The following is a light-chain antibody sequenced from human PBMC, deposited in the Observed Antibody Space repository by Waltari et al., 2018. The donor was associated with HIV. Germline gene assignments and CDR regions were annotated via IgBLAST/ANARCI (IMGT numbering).Light chain of an antibody. J-gene: IGLJ3*02. CDR3: SAGDSSLSAWV. CDR1: RHNVRNPR. Sequence: QSGLTPPPYVSRDLRQTATLPCPGNRHNVRNPRPAWLQKRQGHPPKLLSYRNNNRPAGISERLSASRSGTTASLTITGLQPEDEADYYCSAGDSSLSAWVFGGGTKLTVL. V-gene: IGLV10-54*01. CDR2: RNN.